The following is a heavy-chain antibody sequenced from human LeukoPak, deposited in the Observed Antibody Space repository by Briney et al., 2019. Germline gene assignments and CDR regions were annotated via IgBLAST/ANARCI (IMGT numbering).Heavy chain of an antibody. CDR3: AKHRGGSCYSSFDF. J-gene: IGHJ4*02. CDR1: GFTFSTYA. CDR2: ICGSTGST. D-gene: IGHD2-15*01. V-gene: IGHV3-23*01. Sequence: GGSLRLSCAASGFTFSTYAMSWVRQAPAKGLEWVSAICGSTGSTYYADSVKGRFTISRDNSKNTLYLQMNSLRAEDTAVYYCAKHRGGSCYSSFDFWGQGAQVTVSS.